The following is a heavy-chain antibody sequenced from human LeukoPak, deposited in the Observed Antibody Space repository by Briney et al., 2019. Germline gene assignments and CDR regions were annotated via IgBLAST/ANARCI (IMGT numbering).Heavy chain of an antibody. J-gene: IGHJ5*02. CDR1: GGSISSSSYY. CDR3: ARGGSGSYRGFDP. Sequence: SETLSLTCTVSGGSISSSSYYWSWIRQPAGKGLEWIGRIYTSGSTNYNPSLKSRVTISVDTSKNQFSLKLSSVTAADTAVYYCARGGSGSYRGFDPWGQGTLVTVSS. CDR2: IYTSGST. D-gene: IGHD3-10*01. V-gene: IGHV4-61*02.